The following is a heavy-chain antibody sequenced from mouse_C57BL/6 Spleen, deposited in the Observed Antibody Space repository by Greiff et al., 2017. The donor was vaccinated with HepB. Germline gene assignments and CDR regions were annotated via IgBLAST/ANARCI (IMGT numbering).Heavy chain of an antibody. CDR3: ARNSEGFAY. CDR2: IWSGGST. CDR1: GFSLTSYG. J-gene: IGHJ3*01. V-gene: IGHV2-2*01. Sequence: VKLMESGPGLVQPSQSLSITCTVSGFSLTSYGVHWVRQSPGKGLEWLGVIWSGGSTDYNAAFISRLSISKDNSKSQVFFKMNSLQADDTAIYYCARNSEGFAYWGQGTLVTVSA.